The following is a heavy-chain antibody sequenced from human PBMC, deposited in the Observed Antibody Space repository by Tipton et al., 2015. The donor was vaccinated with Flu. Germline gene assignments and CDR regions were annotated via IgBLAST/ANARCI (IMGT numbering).Heavy chain of an antibody. J-gene: IGHJ6*02. CDR1: GFAFSEHY. Sequence: SPRLSCAASGFAFSEHYMNWIRQAPGKGLEWLSYVSSSGDSKFYADSVRGRFIISRDNAKDSIFLQLDSLRAEDTAIYYCARAGYGDSSNGMDVWGQGP. V-gene: IGHV3-11*01. CDR3: ARAGYGDSSNGMDV. D-gene: IGHD4-17*01. CDR2: VSSSGDSK.